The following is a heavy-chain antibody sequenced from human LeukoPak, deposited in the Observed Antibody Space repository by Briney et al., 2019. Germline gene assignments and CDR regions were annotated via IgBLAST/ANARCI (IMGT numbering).Heavy chain of an antibody. D-gene: IGHD3-22*01. CDR1: GYTFTSYG. J-gene: IGHJ6*02. V-gene: IGHV1-69*13. CDR3: ARDYGIVVAPNYYYYYGMDV. CDR2: IIPIFGTA. Sequence: GASVKVSCKASGYTFTSYGISWVRQAPGQGLEWMGGIIPIFGTANYAQKFQGRVTITADESTSTAYMELSSLRSEDTAVYYCARDYGIVVAPNYYYYYGMDVWGQGTTVTVSS.